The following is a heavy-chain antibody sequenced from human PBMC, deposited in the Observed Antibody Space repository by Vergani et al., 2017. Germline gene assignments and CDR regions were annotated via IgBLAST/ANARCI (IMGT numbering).Heavy chain of an antibody. CDR3: ARAPWRIEGYSYYMDV. Sequence: QLQLQESGPGLVKPSETLSLTCTVSGGSISSSSYYWGWIRQPPGKGLEWIGSIYYSGSTYYNPSLKSRVTISVDTSKNQFSLKLSSVTAADTAVYYCARAPWRIEGYSYYMDVWGKGTTVTVSS. D-gene: IGHD3-22*01. J-gene: IGHJ6*03. V-gene: IGHV4-39*07. CDR1: GGSISSSSYY. CDR2: IYYSGST.